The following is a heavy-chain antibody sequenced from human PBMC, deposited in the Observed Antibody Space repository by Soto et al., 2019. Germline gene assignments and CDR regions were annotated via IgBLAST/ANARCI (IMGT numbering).Heavy chain of an antibody. Sequence: QVQLVQSGAEVKKPGASVKVSCKASGYTFTSYGISWVRQAPGQGLEWMGCISASNANTNYAQKFKSSVTMTTDTSMSTSYMQLRSLRSDDTAVYYCARDPLYSRGLFDFWGQGTLVTVSS. CDR3: ARDPLYSRGLFDF. CDR2: ISASNANT. V-gene: IGHV1-18*01. D-gene: IGHD6-19*01. CDR1: GYTFTSYG. J-gene: IGHJ4*02.